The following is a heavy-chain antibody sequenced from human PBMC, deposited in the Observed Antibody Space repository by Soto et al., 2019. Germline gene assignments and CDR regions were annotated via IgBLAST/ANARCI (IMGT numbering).Heavy chain of an antibody. CDR3: ARYIVVVTATYAFDI. V-gene: IGHV3-30-3*01. J-gene: IGHJ3*02. Sequence: QVQLVESGGGVLQPGRSLRLSCAASGFTFSSYAMHWVRQAPGKGLAWVAVISYDGSDKYYADSVKGRFTISRDNSKNTLYLQMNSLRAEDTAVYYCARYIVVVTATYAFDIWGQGTMVTVSS. CDR1: GFTFSSYA. D-gene: IGHD2-21*02. CDR2: ISYDGSDK.